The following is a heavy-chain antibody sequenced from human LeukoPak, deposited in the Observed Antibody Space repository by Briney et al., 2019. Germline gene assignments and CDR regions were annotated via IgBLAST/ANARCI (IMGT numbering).Heavy chain of an antibody. CDR2: IVGSGGST. D-gene: IGHD3-9*01. CDR3: VKWGDYDILTGYYDSDY. J-gene: IGHJ4*02. CDR1: GFTFSNYA. V-gene: IGHV3-23*01. Sequence: TGGSLRLSCAASGFTFSNYAMSWVRQAPGKGLEWVSAIVGSGGSTYYADSVKGRFTISRDNPKNTLYLQMNSLRAEDTAVYYCVKWGDYDILTGYYDSDYWGQGTLVTVSS.